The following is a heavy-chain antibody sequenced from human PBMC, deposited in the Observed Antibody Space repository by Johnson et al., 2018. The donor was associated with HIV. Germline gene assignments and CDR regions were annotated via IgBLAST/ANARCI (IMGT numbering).Heavy chain of an antibody. Sequence: VQLVESGGGLVQPGGSLRLSCAASGFTFSDHYMDWVRQAPGKGLEWLGFVRSKAYGGTTEYAASVKGRFTISRDDSKSSAYLQMNSLKTEDTAVYYCARGYILTGYSGAFDMWCQGTMVTVSS. V-gene: IGHV3-71*02. J-gene: IGHJ3*02. CDR2: VRSKAYGGTT. CDR1: GFTFSDHY. D-gene: IGHD3-9*01. CDR3: ARGYILTGYSGAFDM.